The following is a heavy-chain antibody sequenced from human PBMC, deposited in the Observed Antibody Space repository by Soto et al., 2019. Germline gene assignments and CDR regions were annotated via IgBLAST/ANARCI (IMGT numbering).Heavy chain of an antibody. CDR2: INAGNGNT. Sequence: ASVKVSCKASGYTFTSYAMHWVRQAPGQRLEWMGWINAGNGNTKYSQKFQGRVTITRDTSASTAYMELSSLRSEDTAVYYCARDLGIAVALYYFDYWGQGTLVTVAS. CDR1: GYTFTSYA. J-gene: IGHJ4*02. D-gene: IGHD6-19*01. CDR3: ARDLGIAVALYYFDY. V-gene: IGHV1-3*01.